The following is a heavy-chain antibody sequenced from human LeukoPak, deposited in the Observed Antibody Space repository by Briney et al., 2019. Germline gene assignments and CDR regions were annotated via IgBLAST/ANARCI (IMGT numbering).Heavy chain of an antibody. CDR1: GYTFIAYY. D-gene: IGHD2-2*01. CDR3: ARGSGYCSSTSCPYYYYMDV. V-gene: IGHV1-2*02. J-gene: IGHJ6*03. Sequence: GASVKVSCKASGYTFIAYYMHWVRQAPGQGLKWMGWINPNSGGTNYAQKFQGRVTMTRDTSISTAYMELSRLRSDDTAVYYCARGSGYCSSTSCPYYYYMDVWGKGTTVTVSS. CDR2: INPNSGGT.